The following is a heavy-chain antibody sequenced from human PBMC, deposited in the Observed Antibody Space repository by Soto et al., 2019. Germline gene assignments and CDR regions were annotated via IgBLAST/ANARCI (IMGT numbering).Heavy chain of an antibody. Sequence: SETLSLTCTVSGGSIRSYYWSWIRQPPGKGLEWIGYIYYSGSTNYNPSLKSRVTISVDTSKNQFSLKLSSVTAADTAVYYCARDLQLWEFDYWGQGTLVTVS. CDR1: GGSIRSYY. CDR3: ARDLQLWEFDY. D-gene: IGHD5-18*01. V-gene: IGHV4-59*01. J-gene: IGHJ4*02. CDR2: IYYSGST.